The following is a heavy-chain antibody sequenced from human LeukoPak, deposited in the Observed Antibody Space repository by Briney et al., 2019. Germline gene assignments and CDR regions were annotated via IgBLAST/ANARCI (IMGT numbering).Heavy chain of an antibody. D-gene: IGHD3-22*01. CDR2: ISGSGGST. Sequence: GGSLRLSCAASGFTFSSYGMSWVRQAPGKGLEWVSAISGSGGSTYYADSVKGRFTISRDSSKNTLYLQMNSLRAEDTAVYYCAKSITMIVVVIGLNAFDIWGQGTMVTVSS. CDR1: GFTFSSYG. V-gene: IGHV3-23*01. J-gene: IGHJ3*02. CDR3: AKSITMIVVVIGLNAFDI.